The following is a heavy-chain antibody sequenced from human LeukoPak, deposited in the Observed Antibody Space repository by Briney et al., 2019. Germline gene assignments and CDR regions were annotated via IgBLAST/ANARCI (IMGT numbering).Heavy chain of an antibody. CDR2: ISGSGGST. Sequence: GGSLRLSCAASGFTFSSYAMSWVRQAPGKGLEWVSAISGSGGSTYYADSVKGRFTISRDNSKNTLYLQMNSLRAEDTAVYYCAKDLSSYDFWSGYYTGSSFDYWGQGTLVTVSS. CDR1: GFTFSSYA. J-gene: IGHJ4*02. CDR3: AKDLSSYDFWSGYYTGSSFDY. D-gene: IGHD3-3*01. V-gene: IGHV3-23*01.